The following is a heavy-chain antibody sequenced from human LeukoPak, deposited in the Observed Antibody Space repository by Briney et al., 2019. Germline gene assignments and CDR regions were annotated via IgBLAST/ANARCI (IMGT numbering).Heavy chain of an antibody. V-gene: IGHV1-69*06. CDR2: IIPIFGTA. J-gene: IGHJ4*02. D-gene: IGHD3-22*01. CDR1: GYSFTSHY. CDR3: ARGNIYYDSSGAFGY. Sequence: GASVKVSCKASGYSFTSHYMHWVRQAPGQGLEWMGGIIPIFGTANYAQKFQGRVTITADKSTSTAYMELSSLRSEDTAVYYCARGNIYYDSSGAFGYWGQGTLVTVSS.